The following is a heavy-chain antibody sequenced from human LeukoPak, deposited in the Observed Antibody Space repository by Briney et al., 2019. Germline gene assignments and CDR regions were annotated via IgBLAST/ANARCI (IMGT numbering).Heavy chain of an antibody. Sequence: SDTLSLPCCLSGRPLDSTNYWSWVRPAPGKGLEGIGEIAYDGDRQYKPSLRSRVAMSFDRANNYISRILTAVTAADTALYYCARENRPFCSFAFWGQGVTVTVSS. D-gene: IGHD2-15*01. CDR1: GRPLDSTNY. J-gene: IGHJ4*02. V-gene: IGHV4-4*02. CDR2: IAYDGDR. CDR3: ARENRPFCSFAF.